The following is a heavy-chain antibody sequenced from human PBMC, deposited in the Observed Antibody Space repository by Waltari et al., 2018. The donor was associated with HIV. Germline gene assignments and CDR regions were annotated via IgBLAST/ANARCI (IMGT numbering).Heavy chain of an antibody. CDR2: IYYSGST. V-gene: IGHV4-59*01. CDR3: ARGPHSYYGMDV. J-gene: IGHJ6*02. CDR1: GGSISSYY. Sequence: QVQLQESGPGLVKPSETLSLTCTVSGGSISSYYWSWIRQPPGKGLEWIGYIYYSGSTNYNPSRKSRFTISVDTSKNQFSLKLSSVTAADTAVYYCARGPHSYYGMDVWGQGTTVTVSS.